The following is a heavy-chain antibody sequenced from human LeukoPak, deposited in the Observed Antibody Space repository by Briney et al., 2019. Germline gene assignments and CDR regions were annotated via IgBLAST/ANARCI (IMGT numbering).Heavy chain of an antibody. J-gene: IGHJ4*02. V-gene: IGHV3-43*02. D-gene: IGHD3-10*01. CDR2: ISGDGGST. Sequence: GGSLRLSCAASGFTFDDYAMHWVRHAPGKGLEWVSLISGDGGSTYYADSVKGRFTISRDNSKNSLYLQMNSLRTEDTALYYCAKDMWRFGELDYDYWGQGTLVTVSS. CDR3: AKDMWRFGELDYDY. CDR1: GFTFDDYA.